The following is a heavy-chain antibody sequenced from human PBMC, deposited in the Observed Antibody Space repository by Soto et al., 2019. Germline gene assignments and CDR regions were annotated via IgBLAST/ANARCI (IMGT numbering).Heavy chain of an antibody. CDR2: IYFSGST. V-gene: IGHV4-31*03. CDR1: GGSISSGGYY. Sequence: SETLSLTCTVSGGSISSGGYYWISIRQHPGKGLEWIGYIYFSGSTYYNRSLKRRASISVDTSRDRVSLKLRSVTDADTAVYDCAISFIKGPHFASWGQGTLVTVTS. J-gene: IGHJ4*02. D-gene: IGHD3-16*02. CDR3: AISFIKGPHFAS.